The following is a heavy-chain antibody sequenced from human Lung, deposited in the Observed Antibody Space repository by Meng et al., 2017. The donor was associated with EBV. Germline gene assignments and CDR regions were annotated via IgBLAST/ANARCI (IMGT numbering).Heavy chain of an antibody. CDR3: ARLYRGGWYL. D-gene: IGHD6-19*01. V-gene: IGHV4-34*01. CDR1: GGSFSGYY. CDR2: INHSGST. J-gene: IGHJ4*02. Sequence: QVQLQQWGAGLLKPSETLSLTCAVYGGSFSGYYWSWIRQPPGKGLEWIGEINHSGSTNYNPSLKSRVTISVDTSKNQFSLKLSSVTAADTAVYYCARLYRGGWYLWGRGTLVTVSS.